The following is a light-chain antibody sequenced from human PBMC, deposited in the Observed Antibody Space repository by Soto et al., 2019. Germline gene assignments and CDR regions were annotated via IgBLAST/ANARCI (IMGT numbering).Light chain of an antibody. CDR2: AAT. CDR1: QPIGTS. V-gene: IGKV1-39*01. Sequence: DIQMTQSPSSLSAFVGDSVTVTCRASQPIGTSLHWYQQRAGTAPKVLISAATKLQSGVPSSFRGRGPGTDFTLTISNLQPDDSATYFCQQGYNPCWTFGRGTKGELK. CDR3: QQGYNPCWT. J-gene: IGKJ1*01.